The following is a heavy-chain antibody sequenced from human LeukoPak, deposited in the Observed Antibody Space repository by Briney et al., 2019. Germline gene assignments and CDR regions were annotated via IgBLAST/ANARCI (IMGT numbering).Heavy chain of an antibody. CDR1: GGSISSGGYY. D-gene: IGHD2-2*01. CDR3: SREWSIVVVPAGNGGFDP. V-gene: IGHV4-30-2*01. Sequence: SETLSLTCTVSGGSISSGGYYWGWVRQPPGKGRGWVGYIYHSRSTYHNPSLTSRGTISVDRSKNQFSLKLSSVTAGDAAVYYCSREWSIVVVPAGNGGFDPWGQGTLVTVSS. J-gene: IGHJ5*02. CDR2: IYHSRST.